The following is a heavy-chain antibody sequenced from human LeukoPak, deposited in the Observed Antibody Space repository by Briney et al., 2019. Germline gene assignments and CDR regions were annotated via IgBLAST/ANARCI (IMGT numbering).Heavy chain of an antibody. CDR2: IYTSGST. V-gene: IGHV4-4*07. CDR3: ARVFVNYYGSGSSPYYFDY. J-gene: IGHJ4*02. CDR1: GGSISSYY. Sequence: SETLSLSCTVSGGSISSYYWSWIRQPAGKGLEWIGRIYTSGSTNYNPSLKSRVTMSVDTSKNQFSLKLSSVTAADTAVYYCARVFVNYYGSGSSPYYFDYWGQGTLVTVSS. D-gene: IGHD3-10*01.